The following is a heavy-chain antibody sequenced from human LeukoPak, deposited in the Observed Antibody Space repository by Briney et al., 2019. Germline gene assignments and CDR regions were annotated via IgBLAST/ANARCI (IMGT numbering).Heavy chain of an antibody. CDR2: IKQDGSEK. Sequence: PGGSLRFSCAASRFTFSSYWMSWVRQAPGKGLEWVANIKQDGSEKYYVDSVKGRFTISRDNAKNSLYLQMNSLRAEDTAVYYCARDRITMGRGAIDYWGQGTLVTVSS. D-gene: IGHD3-10*01. CDR1: RFTFSSYW. V-gene: IGHV3-7*05. CDR3: ARDRITMGRGAIDY. J-gene: IGHJ4*02.